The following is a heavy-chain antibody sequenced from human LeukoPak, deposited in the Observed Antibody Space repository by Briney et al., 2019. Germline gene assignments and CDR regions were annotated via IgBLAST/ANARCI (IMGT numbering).Heavy chain of an antibody. D-gene: IGHD2-2*01. J-gene: IGHJ6*02. CDR3: ARDHGDIVVVPADVSSSGMDV. V-gene: IGHV1-2*02. Sequence: ASVKVSCKASGYTFTGYYMHWVRQAPGQGLEWMGWINPNSGGTNYAQKFQGRVTMTRDTSISTAYMELCRLRSDDTAVYYCARDHGDIVVVPADVSSSGMDVWGQGTTVTVSS. CDR2: INPNSGGT. CDR1: GYTFTGYY.